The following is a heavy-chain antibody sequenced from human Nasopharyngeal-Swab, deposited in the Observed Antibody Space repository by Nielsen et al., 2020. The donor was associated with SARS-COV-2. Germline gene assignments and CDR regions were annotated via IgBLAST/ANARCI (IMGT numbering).Heavy chain of an antibody. V-gene: IGHV4-59*08. CDR2: SHYSGST. CDR1: GASLSSYY. J-gene: IGHJ5*02. CDR3: ARGFDP. Sequence: SETLSLTCTVSGASLSSYYWSWIRQPPGKGLEWVAYSHYSGSTNYNPSLKSRVTISVDTSKNQFSLKLSSVTAADTAVYYCARGFDPWGQGTLVTVSS.